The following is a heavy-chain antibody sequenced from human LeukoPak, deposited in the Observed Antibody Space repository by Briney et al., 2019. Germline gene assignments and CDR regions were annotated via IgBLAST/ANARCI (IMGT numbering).Heavy chain of an antibody. CDR2: LPYSWKT. J-gene: IGHJ4*02. CDR3: SEGYFEPFDH. CDR1: GPSVSSSH. V-gene: IGHV4-59*02. D-gene: IGHD5-24*01. Sequence: SETLSLTCLVSGPSVSSSHWNWMPQFPGKGREWIGCLPYSWKTDYNPSLTSPVNISIDTSKNQVSLKLKSLTDADTAVYYCSEGYFEPFDHWGQGISVTVSS.